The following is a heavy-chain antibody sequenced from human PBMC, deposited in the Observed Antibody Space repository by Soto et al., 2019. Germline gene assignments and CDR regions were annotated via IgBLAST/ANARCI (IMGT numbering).Heavy chain of an antibody. CDR2: IVVGSGNT. V-gene: IGHV1-58*01. Sequence: SVKVSYKGTGFSFTSSAVKRVRQARGQRLEWIGWIVVGSGNTNYAQKFQERVTITRDMSTSTAYMELSSLRSEDTAVYYCAADNPVIVGATRYYFDYWGQGTRVTVSS. CDR1: GFSFTSSA. D-gene: IGHD1-26*01. CDR3: AADNPVIVGATRYYFDY. J-gene: IGHJ4*02.